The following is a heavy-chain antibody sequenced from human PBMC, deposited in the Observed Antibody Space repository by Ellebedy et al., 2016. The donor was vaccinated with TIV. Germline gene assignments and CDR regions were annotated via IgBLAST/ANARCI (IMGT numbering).Heavy chain of an antibody. CDR3: AREVDYYGSGSYLGDPYDYFGMDV. D-gene: IGHD3-10*01. J-gene: IGHJ6*02. V-gene: IGHV3-48*04. CDR2: IDSSSKTI. CDR1: GFTFSNYS. Sequence: GESLKISCAASGFTFSNYSVNWVRQAPGKGLEWVSYIDSSSKTIYYADSVKGRLTISRDNAKNSLYLQMNSLRAEDTAVYYCAREVDYYGSGSYLGDPYDYFGMDVWGQGTTVTVSS.